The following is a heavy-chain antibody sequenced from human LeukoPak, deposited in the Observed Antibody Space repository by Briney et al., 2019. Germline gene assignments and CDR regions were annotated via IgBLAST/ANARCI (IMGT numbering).Heavy chain of an antibody. CDR2: IYYSGST. CDR1: GGSISSYY. Sequence: SETLSLTCTVSGGSISSYYWSWIRQPPGKGLEWIGYIYYSGSTNYNLSLKSRVTMSVDTPKNQFSLKLSSVTAADTAVYHCARSPPRCSSTSCHAGDAFDIWGQGTMVTVSS. CDR3: ARSPPRCSSTSCHAGDAFDI. D-gene: IGHD2-2*01. V-gene: IGHV4-59*12. J-gene: IGHJ3*02.